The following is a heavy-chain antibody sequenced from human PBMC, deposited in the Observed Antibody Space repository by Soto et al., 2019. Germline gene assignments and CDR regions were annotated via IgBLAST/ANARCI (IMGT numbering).Heavy chain of an antibody. CDR1: GGTFSSYA. J-gene: IGHJ6*02. Sequence: QVQLVQSGAEVKKPGSSVKVSCKASGGTFSSYAISWVRQAPGQGLEWMGGIIPISGTANYAQKFQGRVTITADESTSTSYMALSSLRSEDTAVYYCARSQGSSTSLEIYYYYYYGMDVWGQGTTVTVS. CDR3: ARSQGSSTSLEIYYYYYYGMDV. D-gene: IGHD2-2*01. V-gene: IGHV1-69*01. CDR2: IIPISGTA.